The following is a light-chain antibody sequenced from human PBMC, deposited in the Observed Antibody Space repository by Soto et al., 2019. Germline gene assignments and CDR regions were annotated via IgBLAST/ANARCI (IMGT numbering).Light chain of an antibody. J-gene: IGKJ1*01. CDR1: QSISSW. CDR3: QHYENYWT. CDR2: DAS. V-gene: IGKV1-5*01. Sequence: DIQMTQSPSTLSATAGDRVTITCRASQSISSWLAWYQHKPGKAPKLLIYDASNLDSGVPSRFSGSGSGTEFSLTICNLQPDDCATSYSQHYENYWTFGHGTRVEIK.